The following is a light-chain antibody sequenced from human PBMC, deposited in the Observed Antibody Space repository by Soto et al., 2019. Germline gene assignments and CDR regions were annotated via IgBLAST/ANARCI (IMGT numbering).Light chain of an antibody. J-gene: IGKJ5*01. CDR2: WAS. CDR3: QQYSSIPIT. CDR1: QCVLYSSNNKNC. Sequence: DIVMNQSADSLDVSLGEMATIDCKSSQCVLYSSNNKNCLAWFQKKPGQPPKLLIFWASTREFGVPDRFSGSGSGTDFTPTISSLQPEDVAVYYCQQYSSIPITFGQGTRLEIK. V-gene: IGKV4-1*01.